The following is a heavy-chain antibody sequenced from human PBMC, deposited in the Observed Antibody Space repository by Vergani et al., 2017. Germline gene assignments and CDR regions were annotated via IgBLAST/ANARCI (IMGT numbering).Heavy chain of an antibody. CDR1: GGSISSSSYY. J-gene: IGHJ3*02. CDR2: INHSGST. Sequence: QLQLQESGPGLVKPSETLSLTCTVSGGSISSSSYYWGWIRQPPGKGLEWIGEINHSGSTNYNPSLKSRVTISVDTSKNQFSLKLSSVTAADTAVYYCAREGSSTSRAFDIWGQGTMVTVSS. V-gene: IGHV4-39*07. D-gene: IGHD2-2*01. CDR3: AREGSSTSRAFDI.